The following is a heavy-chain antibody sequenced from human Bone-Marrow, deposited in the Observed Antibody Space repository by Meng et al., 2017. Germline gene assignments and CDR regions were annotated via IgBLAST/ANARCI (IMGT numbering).Heavy chain of an antibody. CDR2: IKRNRDGGTI. CDR3: ATGAAAADH. J-gene: IGHJ4*02. V-gene: IGHV3-15*01. D-gene: IGHD6-13*01. CDR1: GLRFTDAW. Sequence: GESLKISCVASGLRFTDAWMSWVRQAPGKGLEWVGRIKRNRDGGTIDYAARGKGRFTISRDESKNTLYLQMDSLITEDTAVHFCATGAAAADHWGQGTLVTVSS.